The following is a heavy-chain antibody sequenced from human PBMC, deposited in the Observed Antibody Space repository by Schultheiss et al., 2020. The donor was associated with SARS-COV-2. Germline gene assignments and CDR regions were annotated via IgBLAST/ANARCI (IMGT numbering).Heavy chain of an antibody. CDR1: GGSISSSSYY. CDR3: ARGRLIAMRFEF. D-gene: IGHD2-21*01. Sequence: SETLSLTCTVSGGSISSSSYYWGWIRQPPGKGLEWIGSIYHTGNAYYNPSLKSRVTISVDTSKNQFSLKLSSVTAADTAMYYCARGRLIAMRFEFWGQGTLVTVSS. J-gene: IGHJ4*02. V-gene: IGHV4-39*07. CDR2: IYHTGNA.